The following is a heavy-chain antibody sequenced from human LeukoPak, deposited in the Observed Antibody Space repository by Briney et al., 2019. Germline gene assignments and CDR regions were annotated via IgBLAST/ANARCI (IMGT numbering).Heavy chain of an antibody. CDR3: ARGGRLLWFGELHH. J-gene: IGHJ5*02. D-gene: IGHD3-10*01. CDR2: IYYSGST. Sequence: RPSETLSLTCTVSGGSISSYYWSWIRQPPGKGLEWIGYIYYSGSTNYNPSLKSRVTISVDTSKDQFSLKLSSVTAADTAVYYCARGGRLLWFGELHHWGQGTLVTVSS. V-gene: IGHV4-59*01. CDR1: GGSISSYY.